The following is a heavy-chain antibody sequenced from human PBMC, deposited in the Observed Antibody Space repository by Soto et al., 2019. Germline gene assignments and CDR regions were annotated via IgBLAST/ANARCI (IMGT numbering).Heavy chain of an antibody. J-gene: IGHJ4*02. CDR3: ARDGRAATVVTRPYYYFDY. Sequence: GASVKVSCKASGYTFTSYYMHWVRQAPGQGLEWMGIINPSGGSTSYAQKFQGRVTMTRDTSTSTVYMELSSLRSEDTAVYYCARDGRAATVVTRPYYYFDYWGQGTLVTVSS. CDR1: GYTFTSYY. CDR2: INPSGGST. V-gene: IGHV1-46*01. D-gene: IGHD4-17*01.